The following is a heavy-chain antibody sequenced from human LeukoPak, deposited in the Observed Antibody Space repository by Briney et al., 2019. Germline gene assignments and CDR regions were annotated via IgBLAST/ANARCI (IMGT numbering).Heavy chain of an antibody. D-gene: IGHD3-16*01. J-gene: IGHJ5*02. V-gene: IGHV4-4*07. CDR1: GDSMRSFY. CDR3: ARGDLYDGGGRNWFDP. Sequence: PSETLSLTCTVSGDSMRSFYWSFIRQPAGKGLEWIGRLNTSGTTWYHASLKSRVAMSVDTSKNQFSLRLTSVAAADTAVYYCARGDLYDGGGRNWFDPWGQGTLVTVSS. CDR2: LNTSGTT.